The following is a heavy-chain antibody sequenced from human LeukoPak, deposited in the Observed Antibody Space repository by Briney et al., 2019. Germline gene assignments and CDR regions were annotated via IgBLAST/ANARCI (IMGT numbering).Heavy chain of an antibody. Sequence: GASVKVSCKVSGYTLTELSMHWVRQAPGKGLEWMGGFDPEDGETIYAQKFQGRVTMTEDTSTDTAYMELSSLRSVDTAVYYCATDSGYAPGGWFDSWGQGTLVTVSS. V-gene: IGHV1-24*01. CDR3: ATDSGYAPGGWFDS. CDR1: GYTLTELS. D-gene: IGHD5-12*01. CDR2: FDPEDGET. J-gene: IGHJ5*01.